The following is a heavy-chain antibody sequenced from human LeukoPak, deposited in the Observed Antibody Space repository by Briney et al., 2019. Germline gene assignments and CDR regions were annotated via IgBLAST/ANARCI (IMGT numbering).Heavy chain of an antibody. Sequence: SGGSLRLSCSASGFTFSRYAMHWVRQAPGKGLEYVLAISSNGGSTYYADSVKGRFTISRDNYRNTLHLQMSSLRVEDTAVYYCVKDSSSVSYFDYWGEGTLVTVSS. CDR3: VKDSSSVSYFDY. V-gene: IGHV3-64D*09. CDR1: GFTFSRYA. CDR2: ISSNGGST. J-gene: IGHJ4*02. D-gene: IGHD3-10*01.